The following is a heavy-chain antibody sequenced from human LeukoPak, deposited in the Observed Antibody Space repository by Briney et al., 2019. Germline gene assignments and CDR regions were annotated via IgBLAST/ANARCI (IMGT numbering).Heavy chain of an antibody. D-gene: IGHD1-26*01. CDR2: IYYSGST. V-gene: IGHV4-59*08. J-gene: IGHJ4*02. CDR1: GGSIGSYY. Sequence: PSETLSLTCTVSGGSIGSYYWSWIRQPPGKGLEWIGYIYYSGSTNYNPSLKSRVTISVDTSKNQFSLKLSSVTAADTAVYYCATFDVGASNFDYWGQGTLVTVSS. CDR3: ATFDVGASNFDY.